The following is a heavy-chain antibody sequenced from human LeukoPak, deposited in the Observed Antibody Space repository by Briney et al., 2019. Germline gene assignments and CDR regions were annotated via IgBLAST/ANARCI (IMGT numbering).Heavy chain of an antibody. CDR2: IYTSGST. CDR1: GGSISSYY. V-gene: IGHV4-4*09. D-gene: IGHD7-27*01. CDR3: AGNWGFYWYFDL. J-gene: IGHJ2*01. Sequence: PSETLSLTCTVSGGSISSYYWSWIRQPPGKGLEWIGYIYTSGSTTYKASLKSRVTISVDTSKNQFSLKLSSVTAADTAVYYCAGNWGFYWYFDLGGRGTLVTVSA.